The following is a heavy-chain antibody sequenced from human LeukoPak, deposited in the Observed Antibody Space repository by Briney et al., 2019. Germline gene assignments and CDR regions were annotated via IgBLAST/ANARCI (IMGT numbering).Heavy chain of an antibody. D-gene: IGHD3-3*01. Sequence: SETLSLTCAVYGGSFSGYYWSWIRQPPGKGLEWIGEINHSGSTNYNPSLKSRVTISVDTSKNQFSLKLSSVTAADTAVYYCARGGLEWLLAPLGYFDYWGQGTLVTVSS. V-gene: IGHV4-34*01. CDR1: GGSFSGYY. CDR2: INHSGST. CDR3: ARGGLEWLLAPLGYFDY. J-gene: IGHJ4*02.